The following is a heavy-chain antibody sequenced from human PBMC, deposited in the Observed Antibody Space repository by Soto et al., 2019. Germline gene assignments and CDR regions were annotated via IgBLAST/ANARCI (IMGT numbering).Heavy chain of an antibody. CDR1: GFTFTRYG. Sequence: QGHLVESGGGVVQPGRSLRLSCAASGFTFTRYGMHWVRQAPGTRLEWVAVISYDGGLQHYADSVKGRFTISRDNSKNMVLLQMNSLRAEDTAVYYCVSDRGYGHASVPYSWGQGTLVSVSS. D-gene: IGHD5-18*01. CDR2: ISYDGGLQ. CDR3: VSDRGYGHASVPYS. J-gene: IGHJ4*02. V-gene: IGHV3-30*03.